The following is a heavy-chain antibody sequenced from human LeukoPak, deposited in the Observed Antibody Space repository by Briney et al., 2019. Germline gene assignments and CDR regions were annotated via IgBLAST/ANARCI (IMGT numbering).Heavy chain of an antibody. Sequence: GGSLRLSCAASGFTFSNAWMSWVRQAPGKGLEWVGRIKSKTDGGTTDYAAPVKGRFTISRDDSKNTLYLQMNSLKTEDTAVYYCTTSSLWFGELRFDPWGQGTLVTVSS. D-gene: IGHD3-10*01. V-gene: IGHV3-15*01. J-gene: IGHJ5*02. CDR2: IKSKTDGGTT. CDR3: TTSSLWFGELRFDP. CDR1: GFTFSNAW.